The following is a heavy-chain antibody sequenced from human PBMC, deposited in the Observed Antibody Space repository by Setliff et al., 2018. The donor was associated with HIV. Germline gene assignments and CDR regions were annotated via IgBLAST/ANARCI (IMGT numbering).Heavy chain of an antibody. CDR3: AREHCSGGSCNGFDI. J-gene: IGHJ3*02. D-gene: IGHD2-15*01. V-gene: IGHV4-4*09. Sequence: SETLSLTCTVSGGSISTSYWNWIRQPPGKGLEWIAYIYISGTTNYNPSLKSRVTISLDTSRNQFSLKLGSVTAADTAMYYCAREHCSGGSCNGFDIWGQGIMVTVSS. CDR2: IYISGTT. CDR1: GGSISTSY.